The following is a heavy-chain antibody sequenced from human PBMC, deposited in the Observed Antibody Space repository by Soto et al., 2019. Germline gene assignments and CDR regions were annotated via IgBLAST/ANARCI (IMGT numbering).Heavy chain of an antibody. J-gene: IGHJ4*02. CDR1: GGSISSGDYY. V-gene: IGHV4-30-4*01. CDR2: IYYSGST. D-gene: IGHD1-26*01. Sequence: PSETLSLTCTVSGGSISSGDYYWSWIRQPPGKGLEWIGYIYYSGSTYYNPSLKSRVTISIDTSMNQFSLNLNSVTAADTAVYYCARRYGGNLDYWGQGILVTVSS. CDR3: ARRYGGNLDY.